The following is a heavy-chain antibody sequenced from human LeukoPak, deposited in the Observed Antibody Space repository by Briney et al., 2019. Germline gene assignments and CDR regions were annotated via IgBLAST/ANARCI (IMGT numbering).Heavy chain of an antibody. V-gene: IGHV3-21*01. CDR2: ISISSTYI. D-gene: IGHD6-13*01. Sequence: PGGSLRLSCAASGFTFSRYSMNWVRQAPGRGLEWVSSISISSTYIYYADSVKGRFTMSRDNAKKSLYLQMNSLRAEDTAVYYCATLSIAAASHYFDYWGQGTLVTVSS. CDR1: GFTFSRYS. J-gene: IGHJ4*02. CDR3: ATLSIAAASHYFDY.